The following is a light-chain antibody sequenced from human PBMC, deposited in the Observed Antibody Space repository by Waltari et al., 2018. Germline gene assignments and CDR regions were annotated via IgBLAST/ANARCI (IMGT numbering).Light chain of an antibody. CDR1: QSVSSS. CDR2: GAS. J-gene: IGKJ5*01. Sequence: EIVMTQSPASLSLSQGERAILSCTTSQSVSSSLAWYQQKPGQVPTLLIYGASTRASGLPARFSGSGSGTEFTLTISGLLSEDFAVYYCQQYNAWPITFGQGTRLEFK. CDR3: QQYNAWPIT. V-gene: IGKV3-15*01.